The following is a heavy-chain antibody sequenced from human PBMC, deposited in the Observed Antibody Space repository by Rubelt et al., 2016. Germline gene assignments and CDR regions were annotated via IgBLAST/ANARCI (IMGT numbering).Heavy chain of an antibody. Sequence: QVQLQESGPGLVKPSGTLSLTCAVSGGSISSHNWWSWVRQPPGKGLEWIGEIYHSGSTNYIPYLKSRVTISLAKSKNRFSLGLSVGTAADTAGYYCASKLYDYPYYFDCWGQGTLVTVSS. CDR2: IYHSGST. CDR1: GGSISSHNW. J-gene: IGHJ4*02. CDR3: ASKLYDYPYYFDC. D-gene: IGHD5-12*01. V-gene: IGHV4-4*02.